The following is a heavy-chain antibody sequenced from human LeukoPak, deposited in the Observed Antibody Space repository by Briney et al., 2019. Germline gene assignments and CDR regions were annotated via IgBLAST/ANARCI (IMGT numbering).Heavy chain of an antibody. Sequence: GGSLRLSCAGSGFIFNNYAMHWVRQPPGKGLEWVSGISWNSGSIDYADSVKGRFTISRDNAKNSLYLQMNSLRVEDTAFYYCAKNNRRHYTSGPNPDSLHWGQGALVTVSS. CDR3: AKNNRRHYTSGPNPDSLH. D-gene: IGHD6-19*01. CDR1: GFIFNNYA. J-gene: IGHJ4*02. V-gene: IGHV3-9*01. CDR2: ISWNSGSI.